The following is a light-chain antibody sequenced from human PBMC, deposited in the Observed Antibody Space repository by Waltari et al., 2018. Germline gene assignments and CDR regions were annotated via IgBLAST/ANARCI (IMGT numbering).Light chain of an antibody. CDR2: KAS. CDR1: QSISIW. Sequence: DIQMTQSPPTLSASVGDRVTITCRASQSISIWLALYQQIPGKAPKLLIYKASSLDTGFPSRFSGSASGTEFTLTISSLQPDDFGTYDCQQYSTFPLSFGGGTTVDIK. CDR3: QQYSTFPLS. J-gene: IGKJ4*01. V-gene: IGKV1-5*03.